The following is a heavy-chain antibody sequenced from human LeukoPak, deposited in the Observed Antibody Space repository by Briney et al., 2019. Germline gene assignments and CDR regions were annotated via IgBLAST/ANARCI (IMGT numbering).Heavy chain of an antibody. CDR2: INPNSGGT. V-gene: IGHV1-2*02. D-gene: IGHD2-8*01. CDR3: ARDIVLMGDNWFDP. J-gene: IGHJ5*02. Sequence: ASVKVSCKASGYTFTGYYMHWVRQAPGQGLEWVGWINPNSGGTNYAQKFQGRVTMTRDTSISTAYMELSRLRSDDTAVYYCARDIVLMGDNWFDPWGQGTLVTVSS. CDR1: GYTFTGYY.